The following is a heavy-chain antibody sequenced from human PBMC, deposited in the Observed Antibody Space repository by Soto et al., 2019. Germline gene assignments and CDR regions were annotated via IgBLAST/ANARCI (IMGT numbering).Heavy chain of an antibody. CDR3: ARSAPGKYYNFALDV. CDR1: DGSVNNFY. V-gene: IGHV4-59*02. CDR2: IFQSEAP. Sequence: SETLSLTCSVSDGSVNNFYWSWIRQPPGKALERLGYIFQSEAPTYNPSLKSRLTMSVDPSKNQLSLSLSSVTTADTAVYYCARSAPGKYYNFALDVWGQGTTVTVSS. J-gene: IGHJ6*02.